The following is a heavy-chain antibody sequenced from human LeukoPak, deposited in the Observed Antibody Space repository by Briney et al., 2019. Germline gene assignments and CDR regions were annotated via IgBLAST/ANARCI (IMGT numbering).Heavy chain of an antibody. D-gene: IGHD4-17*01. J-gene: IGHJ2*01. CDR1: GGSISSYY. V-gene: IGHV4-59*01. Sequence: PSETLSLTCTVSGGSISSYYWSWIRQPPGKGLEWIGYIYYSGSTNYNPSLKSRVTISVDTSKNQFSLKLSSVTAADTAVYYCARLITYGDYAYWYFDLWGRGTLVTVSS. CDR2: IYYSGST. CDR3: ARLITYGDYAYWYFDL.